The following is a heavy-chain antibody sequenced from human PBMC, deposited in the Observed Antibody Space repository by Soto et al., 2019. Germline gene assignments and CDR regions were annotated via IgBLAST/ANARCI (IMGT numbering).Heavy chain of an antibody. V-gene: IGHV3-11*01. D-gene: IGHD2-21*02. CDR1: GFTFSDYFSDYF. CDR3: ARHRAYCGADCSFDY. CDR2: ISASGAAV. J-gene: IGHJ4*02. Sequence: QVQLVQSGGGLVKPGGSLRLSCAASGFTFSDYFSDYFMSWIRQAPGKGLEWLSFISASGAAVYYADSVKGRFTISRDNTENSLDLQINSLGAEDTAVYYCARHRAYCGADCSFDYWGQGSLVTVSS.